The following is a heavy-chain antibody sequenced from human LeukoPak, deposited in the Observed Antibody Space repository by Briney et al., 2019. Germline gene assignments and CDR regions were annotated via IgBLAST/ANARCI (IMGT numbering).Heavy chain of an antibody. CDR3: ARVQSGSSGWEYYYYMDV. V-gene: IGHV1-2*02. CDR2: INPNSGGT. Sequence: ASVKVSCKASGYTFTGYYMHWVRQAPGQGLEWMGWINPNSGGTNYAQKFQGRVTMTRDTSISTAYMELSRLRSDDTAVYYCARVQSGSSGWEYYYYMDVWGKGTTVTVSS. J-gene: IGHJ6*03. CDR1: GYTFTGYY. D-gene: IGHD6-19*01.